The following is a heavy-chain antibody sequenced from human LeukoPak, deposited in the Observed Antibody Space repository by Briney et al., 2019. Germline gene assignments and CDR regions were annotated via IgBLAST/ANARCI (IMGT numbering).Heavy chain of an antibody. Sequence: PGGSLRLSCAVSGVTLSYYGMTWVRRAPGKGLEWVAGISDTGGRPNYADSVKGRFTISRDNPKNPLYLQMNSLRAEDTAVYFCAKRGVVIRVILVGFHKEAYYFDSWGQGALVTVSS. V-gene: IGHV3-23*01. CDR1: GVTLSYYG. CDR2: ISDTGGRP. D-gene: IGHD3-22*01. CDR3: AKRGVVIRVILVGFHKEAYYFDS. J-gene: IGHJ4*02.